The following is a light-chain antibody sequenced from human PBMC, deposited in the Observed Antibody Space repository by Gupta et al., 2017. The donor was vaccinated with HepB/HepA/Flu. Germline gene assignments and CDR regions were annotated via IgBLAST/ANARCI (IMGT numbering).Light chain of an antibody. CDR3: SSYTSSTLYV. J-gene: IGLJ1*01. CDR2: DVS. CDR1: SSDVGGYNY. V-gene: IGLV2-14*01. Sequence: QSALPQPASVSLSPGQSITISCTGTSSDVGGYNYVSWYQQHPGKDPKLMVYDVSNRPSGVSNRFSGSKSGNTASLTISGLQDEDEADYYCSSYTSSTLYVFGTGTKVTVL.